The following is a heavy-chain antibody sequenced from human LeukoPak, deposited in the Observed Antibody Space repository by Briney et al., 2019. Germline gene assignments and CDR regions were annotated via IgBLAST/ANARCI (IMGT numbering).Heavy chain of an antibody. Sequence: PSETLSLTCTVSGGSISSSNRWSWVRQSPGKGLEWIGQVYHSGGTIYNPSLKSRVTISVDQSKNQFSLKLTSVTAADTAVYYCARDPAVAGTEGIYFDYWGQGTLVTVSS. V-gene: IGHV4-4*02. CDR2: VYHSGGT. J-gene: IGHJ4*02. CDR1: GGSISSSNR. CDR3: ARDPAVAGTEGIYFDY. D-gene: IGHD6-13*01.